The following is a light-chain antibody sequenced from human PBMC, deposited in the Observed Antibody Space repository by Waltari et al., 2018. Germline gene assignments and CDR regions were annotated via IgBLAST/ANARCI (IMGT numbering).Light chain of an antibody. J-gene: IGKJ5*01. V-gene: IGKV4-1*01. CDR1: QSVLYSSNNKNY. CDR3: QQYYSTPPVT. CDR2: WAS. Sequence: DIVMTQSPDSLAGSLGERATINCKSSQSVLYSSNNKNYLAWYQQKPGQPPKLLIYWASTRESGVPDRFSGSGSGTDFTLTISSLRAEDVAVYYCQQYYSTPPVTFGQGTRLEIK.